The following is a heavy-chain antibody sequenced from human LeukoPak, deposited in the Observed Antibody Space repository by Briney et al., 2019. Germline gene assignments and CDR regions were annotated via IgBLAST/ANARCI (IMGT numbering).Heavy chain of an antibody. CDR3: TVVNYGSGSYPLGY. CDR2: IKNKPDGGTT. D-gene: IGHD3-10*01. J-gene: IGHJ4*02. Sequence: GGSLRLSCAASGFTFSHAWMSWVRQAPGKGLEWVGRIKNKPDGGTTDYAAPVQGRFTTSRDDSKNTLSLQMNSLKAEDTAVYYCTVVNYGSGSYPLGYWGQGTLVTVSS. CDR1: GFTFSHAW. V-gene: IGHV3-15*01.